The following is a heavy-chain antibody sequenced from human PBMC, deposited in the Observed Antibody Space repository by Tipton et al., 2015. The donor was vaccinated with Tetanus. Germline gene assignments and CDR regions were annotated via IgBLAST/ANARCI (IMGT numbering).Heavy chain of an antibody. J-gene: IGHJ4*02. CDR1: GGSISSSNW. CDR3: ARTRRLTDLPNSGSYFDS. V-gene: IGHV4-31*11. D-gene: IGHD1-26*01. CDR2: IYYSGSS. Sequence: TLSLTCAVSGGSISSSNWWSWVRQHPGKGLEWIGYIYYSGSSYYNPSLKSRITLSVATSKKQFSLRLTSVSAADTAVYYCARTRRLTDLPNSGSYFDSWGQGIVVTVSS.